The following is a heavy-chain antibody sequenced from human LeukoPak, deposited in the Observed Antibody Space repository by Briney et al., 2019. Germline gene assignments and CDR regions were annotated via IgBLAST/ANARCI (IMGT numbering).Heavy chain of an antibody. D-gene: IGHD2-21*02. CDR3: ARALAYCGGDCYSGLDY. J-gene: IGHJ4*02. V-gene: IGHV3-64*01. CDR2: ISSNGGST. Sequence: GGSLRLSCAASGFTFSSYAMHWVRQAPGKGLEYVSAISSNGGSTYYANSVKGRFTISRDNSKNTLYLKMGSLRAEDMAVYYCARALAYCGGDCYSGLDYWGQGTLVTVSS. CDR1: GFTFSSYA.